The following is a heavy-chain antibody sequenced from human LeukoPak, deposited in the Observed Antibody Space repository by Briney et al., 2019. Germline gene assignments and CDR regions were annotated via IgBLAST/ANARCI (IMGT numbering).Heavy chain of an antibody. CDR2: IYSGGST. Sequence: GGSLRLSCAASGFTVSSNYMSWVRQAPGKGLEWVSVIYSGGSTYYADSVKGRFTISRDNSKNTLYLQMNSLRAEDTAVYYCAREGKDIVGLYGMDVWGQGTTVTVSS. J-gene: IGHJ6*02. D-gene: IGHD2-15*01. CDR1: GFTVSSNY. V-gene: IGHV3-66*01. CDR3: AREGKDIVGLYGMDV.